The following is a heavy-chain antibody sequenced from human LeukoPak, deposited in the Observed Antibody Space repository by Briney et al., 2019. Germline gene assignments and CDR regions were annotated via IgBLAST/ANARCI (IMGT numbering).Heavy chain of an antibody. V-gene: IGHV1-2*02. CDR1: GYTFTGYY. D-gene: IGHD3-3*01. Sequence: ASVKVSCTASGYTFTGYYMHWVRQAPGQGLEWMGWINPNSGGTNYAQKFQGRVTMTRDTSISTAYMELSRLRSDDTAVYCCGRDFCPEYYFEYWGQGTLVTVSS. CDR3: GRDFCPEYYFEY. J-gene: IGHJ4*02. CDR2: INPNSGGT.